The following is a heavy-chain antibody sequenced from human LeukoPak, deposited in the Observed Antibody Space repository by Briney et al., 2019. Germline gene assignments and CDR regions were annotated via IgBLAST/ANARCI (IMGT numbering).Heavy chain of an antibody. CDR2: ISSSSSYI. D-gene: IGHD3-16*02. Sequence: GGSLRLSCAASGFTFSSYSMNWVRQAPGKGLEWVSSISSSSSYIYYADSVKGRFTISRDNAKNSLYLQMNSPRAEDTAVYYCAKPYVWGSYRPNYGMDVWGQGTTVTVSS. V-gene: IGHV3-21*01. J-gene: IGHJ6*02. CDR3: AKPYVWGSYRPNYGMDV. CDR1: GFTFSSYS.